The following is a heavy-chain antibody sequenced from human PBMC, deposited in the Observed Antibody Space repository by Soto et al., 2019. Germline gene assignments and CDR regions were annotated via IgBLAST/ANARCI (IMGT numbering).Heavy chain of an antibody. CDR1: GFTFSSYW. CDR2: IDSDGRST. CDR3: VRDYDSSGFYARH. J-gene: IGHJ4*02. V-gene: IGHV3-74*03. Sequence: EVQLVESGGGLVQPGGSLRLSCAASGFTFSSYWMHWVRQSPGKGLVWVSQIDSDGRSTTYADTVKGRFTVSRDNAKNKLFRQMNRQRAEDTAVYYCVRDYDSSGFYARHWGQGTLVNVSS. D-gene: IGHD3-22*01.